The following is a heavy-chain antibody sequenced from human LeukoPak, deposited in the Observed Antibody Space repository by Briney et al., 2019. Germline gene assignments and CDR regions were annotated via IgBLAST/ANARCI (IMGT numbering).Heavy chain of an antibody. CDR2: TFYRSKWYN. CDR3: ARQGSAGWTFDF. J-gene: IGHJ4*02. V-gene: IGHV6-1*01. Sequence: SQTLSLTCAISGDSVSNDRAAWNWIRQSPSRGLEWLGRTFYRSKWYNDYAVSVKGRIAFSADTPKNQFTLQLNSVTPDDTAVYSCARQGSAGWTFDFWGQGTLVTVSS. D-gene: IGHD6-19*01. CDR1: GDSVSNDRAA.